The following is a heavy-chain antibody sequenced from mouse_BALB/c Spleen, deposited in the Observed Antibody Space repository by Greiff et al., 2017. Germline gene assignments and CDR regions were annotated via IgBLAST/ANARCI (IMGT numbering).Heavy chain of an antibody. D-gene: IGHD2-1*01. V-gene: IGHV4-2*02. J-gene: IGHJ1*01. CDR3: ARQGNYWYFDV. Sequence: EVHLVESGGGLVQPGGSLNLSCAASGFDFSRYWMSWARQAPGKGQEWIGEINPGSSTINYTPSLKDKFIISRDNAKNTLYLQMSKVRSEDTALYYCARQGNYWYFDVWGAGTTVTVSS. CDR1: GFDFSRYW. CDR2: INPGSSTI.